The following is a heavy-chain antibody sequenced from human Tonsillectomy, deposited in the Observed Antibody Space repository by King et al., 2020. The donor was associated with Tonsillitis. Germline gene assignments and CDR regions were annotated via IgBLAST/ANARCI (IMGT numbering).Heavy chain of an antibody. V-gene: IGHV4-30-4*01. CDR1: GGSISSGEYY. Sequence: LQLQESGPGLVRPSQTLSLTCTVSGGSISSGEYYWSWIRQPPGKGLEWISYIHYSGSAYYNPSLRFRLSMSVDTSKNQFSLRLSSVTAADTAVYYCARSYDRSGYSPRRDVFDIWGPGTMVAVSS. CDR3: ARSYDRSGYSPRRDVFDI. D-gene: IGHD3-22*01. J-gene: IGHJ3*02. CDR2: IHYSGSA.